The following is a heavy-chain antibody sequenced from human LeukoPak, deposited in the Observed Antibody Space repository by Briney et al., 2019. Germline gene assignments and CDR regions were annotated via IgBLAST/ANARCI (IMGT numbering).Heavy chain of an antibody. D-gene: IGHD2-2*01. J-gene: IGHJ6*03. Sequence: PSETLSLTCTVSGGSISSYYWSWIRQPPGKGLDWIGYIDTSGSTNYNPSLKSRVTISVDTSKNQFSLKLSSVTAADTAVYYCARGVIVPAAFEDYYMDVWGKGTTVSVSS. CDR1: GGSISSYY. V-gene: IGHV4-4*09. CDR3: ARGVIVPAAFEDYYMDV. CDR2: IDTSGST.